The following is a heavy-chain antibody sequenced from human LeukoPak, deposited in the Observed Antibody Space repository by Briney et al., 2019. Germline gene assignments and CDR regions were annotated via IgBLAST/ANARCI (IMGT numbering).Heavy chain of an antibody. CDR3: TRDLKT. Sequence: GESLTLSCAASGFPFSSNWMHWVRHAQRKGMVWVSRINNDGRATNYADSVKGRFTISRDNAKNTLYLQMISLRVEDTAVYYCTRDLKTWGQGTLVTVSS. J-gene: IGHJ4*02. V-gene: IGHV3-74*01. CDR2: INNDGRAT. CDR1: GFPFSSNW.